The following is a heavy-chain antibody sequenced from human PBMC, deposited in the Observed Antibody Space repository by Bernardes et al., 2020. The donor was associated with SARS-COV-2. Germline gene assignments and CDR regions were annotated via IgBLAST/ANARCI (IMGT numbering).Heavy chain of an antibody. D-gene: IGHD6-13*01. CDR2: INHSGST. J-gene: IGHJ4*02. V-gene: IGHV4-34*01. CDR3: ARDAPISIAAAGSYYFDY. Sequence: TLSLTCAVYGGSFSGYYWSWIRQPPGTGLEWIGEINHSGSTTYNPSLKSRVTISVDTSKNQFSLKLSSVTAADTAVYYCARDAPISIAAAGSYYFDYWGQGTLVTVSS. CDR1: GGSFSGYY.